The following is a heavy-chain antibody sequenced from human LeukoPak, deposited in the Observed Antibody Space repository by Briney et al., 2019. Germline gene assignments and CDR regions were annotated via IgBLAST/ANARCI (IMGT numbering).Heavy chain of an antibody. CDR2: ISSSSSTI. D-gene: IGHD4-17*01. J-gene: IGHJ4*02. CDR3: AREDYGDYGYFDY. Sequence: PGGSLRLSCAASGFTFSSYSMNWVRQAPGKGPEWVSYISSSSSTIYYADSVKGRFTISRDNAKNSLYLQMNSLRAEDTAVYYCAREDYGDYGYFDYWGQGTLVTVSS. V-gene: IGHV3-48*04. CDR1: GFTFSSYS.